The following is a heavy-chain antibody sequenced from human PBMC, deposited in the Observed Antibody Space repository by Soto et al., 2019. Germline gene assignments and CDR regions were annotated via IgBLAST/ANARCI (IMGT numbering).Heavy chain of an antibody. D-gene: IGHD3-10*01. J-gene: IGHJ4*02. CDR1: GYTFTSYG. V-gene: IGHV1-18*01. CDR2: ISAHNGNT. Sequence: QVHLVPSGAEVKKPGASVKFSCKASGYTFTSYGITWVRQAPGQGLEWMGWISAHNGNTDYAQKLQGRVIVTRDTSTSTAYMELRSLISDDTAVYYCARGRYGEYWGQGALVTVSS. CDR3: ARGRYGEY.